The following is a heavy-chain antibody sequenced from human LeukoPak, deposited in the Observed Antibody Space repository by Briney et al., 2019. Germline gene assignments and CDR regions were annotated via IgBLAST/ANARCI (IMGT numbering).Heavy chain of an antibody. CDR1: GYTFTSYG. CDR3: ARDGKGIAAAGPPDYFDY. J-gene: IGHJ4*02. CDR2: ISAYNGNT. D-gene: IGHD6-13*01. Sequence: ASVKVSCKASGYTFTSYGISWVRQAPGQGLEWMGWISAYNGNTNYAQKLQGRVTMTRDMSTSTVYMELSSLRSEDTAVYYCARDGKGIAAAGPPDYFDYWGQGTLVTVSS. V-gene: IGHV1-18*01.